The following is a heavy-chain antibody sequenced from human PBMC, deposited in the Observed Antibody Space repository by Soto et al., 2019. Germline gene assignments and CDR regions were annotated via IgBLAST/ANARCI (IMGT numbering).Heavy chain of an antibody. Sequence: GGSLRLSCVASGFSFSNYNMNWVRQAPGKGPEWLSGINSDGTISSYADSVKGRFTISRDNARNTLSLQMNSLRADDTAVYYCARLSGDHSAFFSYGMDAWGQGTTVTVSS. CDR2: INSDGTIS. D-gene: IGHD2-21*01. CDR3: ARLSGDHSAFFSYGMDA. CDR1: GFSFSNYN. J-gene: IGHJ6*02. V-gene: IGHV3-74*01.